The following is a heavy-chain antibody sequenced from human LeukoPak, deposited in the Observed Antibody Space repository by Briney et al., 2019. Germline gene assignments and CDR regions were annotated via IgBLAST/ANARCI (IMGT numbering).Heavy chain of an antibody. CDR2: SDPEDGET. D-gene: IGHD3-9*01. CDR3: AIVSRASILRYFDWLLY. J-gene: IGHJ4*02. V-gene: IGHV1-24*01. CDR1: GYTLTELS. Sequence: ASVKVSCKVSGYTLTELSMHWVRQAPGKGLEWMGGSDPEDGETIYAQKFQGRVTMTEDTSTDTAYMELSSLRSEDTAVYYCAIVSRASILRYFDWLLYWGQGTLVTVSS.